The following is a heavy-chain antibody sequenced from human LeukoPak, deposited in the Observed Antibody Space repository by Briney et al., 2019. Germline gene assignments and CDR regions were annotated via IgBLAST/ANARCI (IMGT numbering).Heavy chain of an antibody. J-gene: IGHJ6*02. Sequence: ASVKVSCKASGYTFTSYYMHWVRQAPGQGLEWMEIINPSGGSTSYAQKFQGRVTMTRDTSTSTIYMELSSLRSEDTAVYYCARAWKGASAGYYYGMDVWGQGTTVTVSS. CDR3: ARAWKGASAGYYYGMDV. D-gene: IGHD1-1*01. CDR1: GYTFTSYY. V-gene: IGHV1-46*01. CDR2: INPSGGST.